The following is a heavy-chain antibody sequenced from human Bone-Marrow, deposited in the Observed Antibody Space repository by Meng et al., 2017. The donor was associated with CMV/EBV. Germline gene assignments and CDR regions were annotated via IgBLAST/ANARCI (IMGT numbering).Heavy chain of an antibody. CDR1: GSTLSGYN. CDR3: ARDVTTLGYSGMDV. Sequence: GESLKISCVASGSTLSGYNMHWVRQAPGKGLEWVALIAYDGSIEYYADSVRGRFTISRDNSKNTLYVHMNSLRPEDTATYYCARDVTTLGYSGMDVWGQGTMVTVSS. J-gene: IGHJ6*02. CDR2: IAYDGSIE. D-gene: IGHD4-11*01. V-gene: IGHV3-30*14.